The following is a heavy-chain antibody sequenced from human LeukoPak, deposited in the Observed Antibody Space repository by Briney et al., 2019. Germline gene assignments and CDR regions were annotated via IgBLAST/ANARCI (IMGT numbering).Heavy chain of an antibody. CDR1: GGSISSYY. CDR3: ARGSYYYDSSGYHLIFDY. J-gene: IGHJ4*02. V-gene: IGHV4-59*01. CDR2: IYYSGST. Sequence: PSETLSLTCTVSGGSISSYYWSWIRQPPGKGLEWIGYIYYSGSTNYNPSLKSQVTISVDTSKNQFSLKLSSVTAADTAVYYCARGSYYYDSSGYHLIFDYWGQGTLVTVSS. D-gene: IGHD3-22*01.